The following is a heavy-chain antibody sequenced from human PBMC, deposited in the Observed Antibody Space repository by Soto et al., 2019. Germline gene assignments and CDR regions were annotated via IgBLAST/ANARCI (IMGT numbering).Heavy chain of an antibody. CDR3: ANHKPGGYYYGMDV. CDR2: IIPIVGTA. D-gene: IGHD2-15*01. J-gene: IGHJ6*02. V-gene: IGHV1-69*12. Sequence: QVQLVHSGAELKKPGSSVKVSCKASGGTFSSYAISWVRQAPGQRLEWMGGIIPIVGTANYAQKFQGRVTITEDESTSTAYMELSSLRYEDTAVYYCANHKPGGYYYGMDVWGQGTTVTVSS. CDR1: GGTFSSYA.